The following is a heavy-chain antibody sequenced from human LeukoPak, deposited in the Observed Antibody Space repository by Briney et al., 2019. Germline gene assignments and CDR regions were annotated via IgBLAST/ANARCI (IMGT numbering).Heavy chain of an antibody. V-gene: IGHV1-18*04. Sequence: ASVKVSCKASGYTFTSYGISWVRQAPGQGLEWMGWISAYNGNTNYAQKLQGRVPMTTDTSTSTAYMELRSLRSDATAVYYCARDSRVTMVRGPPLLEAFDIWGQGTMVTVSS. J-gene: IGHJ3*02. CDR1: GYTFTSYG. D-gene: IGHD3-10*01. CDR3: ARDSRVTMVRGPPLLEAFDI. CDR2: ISAYNGNT.